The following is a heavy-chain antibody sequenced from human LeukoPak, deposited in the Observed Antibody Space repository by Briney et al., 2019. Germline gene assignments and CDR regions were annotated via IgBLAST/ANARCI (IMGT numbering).Heavy chain of an antibody. J-gene: IGHJ6*02. D-gene: IGHD3-10*01. CDR3: ARVNYYGSGSQYYYYGMDV. Sequence: SETLSLTCTVSDGSISSYYWSWIRQPPGKGLEWIGYIYYSGSTNYNPSLKSRVTMSVDTSKNQFSLKLSSVTAADTAVYYCARVNYYGSGSQYYYYGMDVWGQGTTVTVSS. CDR2: IYYSGST. V-gene: IGHV4-59*12. CDR1: DGSISSYY.